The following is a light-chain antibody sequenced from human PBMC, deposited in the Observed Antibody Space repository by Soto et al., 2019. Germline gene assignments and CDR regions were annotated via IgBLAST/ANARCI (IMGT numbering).Light chain of an antibody. CDR1: QSVSSTY. J-gene: IGKJ1*01. CDR3: QRYGSSPWT. CDR2: GAS. Sequence: EIVLTQSPGTLSLSPGERATLPCRASQSVSSTYLAWYQQKPGQAPRLLIYGASNRATAIPDRFSGSGSGTDFTLTISRLEPEDFAVYYCQRYGSSPWTFGQGTKVEIK. V-gene: IGKV3-20*01.